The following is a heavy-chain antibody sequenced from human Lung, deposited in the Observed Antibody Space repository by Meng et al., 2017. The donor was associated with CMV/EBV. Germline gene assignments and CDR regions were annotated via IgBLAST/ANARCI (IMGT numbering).Heavy chain of an antibody. J-gene: IGHJ4*02. D-gene: IGHD3-22*01. V-gene: IGHV3-23*01. Sequence: ESLKISXAASGFTFSNYAMSWVRQAPGKGLEWVSDISGNGSRLYYADSVTGRFTISRDNSKNTLYLQMNSLRAEDTAVYYCAKTEYYGSSGYDKWGQGTLVTVSS. CDR1: GFTFSNYA. CDR3: AKTEYYGSSGYDK. CDR2: ISGNGSRL.